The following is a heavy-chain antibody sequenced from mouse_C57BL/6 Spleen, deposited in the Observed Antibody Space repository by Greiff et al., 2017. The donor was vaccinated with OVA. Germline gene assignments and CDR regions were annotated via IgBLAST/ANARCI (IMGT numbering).Heavy chain of an antibody. CDR1: GFTFSSYG. CDR2: ISSGGSYT. CDR3: ARQGENWYFDV. J-gene: IGHJ1*03. V-gene: IGHV5-6*01. Sequence: EVMLVESGGDLVKPGGSLKLSCAASGFTFSSYGMSWVRQTPDKRLEWVATISSGGSYTYYPDSVKGRFTLSRDNAKNTLYLQMSSLKSEDTAMYYCARQGENWYFDVWGTGTTVTVSS.